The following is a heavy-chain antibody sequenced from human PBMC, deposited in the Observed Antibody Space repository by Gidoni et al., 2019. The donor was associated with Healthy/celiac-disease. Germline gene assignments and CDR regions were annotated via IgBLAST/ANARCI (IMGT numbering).Heavy chain of an antibody. CDR2: ISGNSGSI. D-gene: IGHD6-6*01. J-gene: IGHJ4*02. CDR3: AKDTHYSSSPHFDY. CDR1: GFTFDDYA. Sequence: EVQLVESGGGLVLPGRSLRLSCAASGFTFDDYASQWVRQAPGKGMEWVSGISGNSGSIGYEDSGKGRFTIYRDNAKNSLYLKMNSLRAEDTALYYCAKDTHYSSSPHFDYWGQGTLVTVSS. V-gene: IGHV3-9*01.